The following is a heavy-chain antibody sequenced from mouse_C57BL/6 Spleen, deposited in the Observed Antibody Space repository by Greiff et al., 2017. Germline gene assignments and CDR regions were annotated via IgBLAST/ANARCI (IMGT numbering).Heavy chain of an antibody. J-gene: IGHJ1*03. CDR2: SRNKANDYTT. CDR3: ARDGWDGSYWYFDV. CDR1: GFTFSDFY. D-gene: IGHD4-1*01. V-gene: IGHV7-1*01. Sequence: EVKVVESGGGLVQSGRSLRLSCATSGFTFSDFYMEWVRQAPGKGLEWIAASRNKANDYTTEYSASVKGRFIVSRDTSQSILYLQMNALRAEDTAIYYCARDGWDGSYWYFDVWGTGTTVTVSS.